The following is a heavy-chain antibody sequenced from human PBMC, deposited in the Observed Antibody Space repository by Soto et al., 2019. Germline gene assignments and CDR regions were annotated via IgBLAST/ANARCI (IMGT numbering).Heavy chain of an antibody. CDR1: GFTFSSYG. CDR2: IWYDGSNK. D-gene: IGHD2-15*01. Sequence: QVQLVESGGGVVQPGRSLRLSCAASGFTFSSYGMHWVRQAPGKGLEWVAVIWYDGSNKYYADSVKGRFTISRDNSKNTLYLQMNSLRAEDTAVYYCARGTQYYYGMDVWGQGTTVTVSS. J-gene: IGHJ6*02. CDR3: ARGTQYYYGMDV. V-gene: IGHV3-33*01.